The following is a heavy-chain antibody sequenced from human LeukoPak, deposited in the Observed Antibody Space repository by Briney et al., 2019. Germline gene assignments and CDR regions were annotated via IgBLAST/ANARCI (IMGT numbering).Heavy chain of an antibody. Sequence: ASVKVSCKAPGYTFTDYYIHWVRQAPGQGLEWTGWINPNSGDTFYAQKFQGRVSMARDTSINTAYMELSSLRSDDTAVYYCTRVHYDFWKSGYLFGWDSWGQGTLVTVSS. J-gene: IGHJ4*02. V-gene: IGHV1-2*02. D-gene: IGHD3-3*01. CDR2: INPNSGDT. CDR3: TRVHYDFWKSGYLFGWDS. CDR1: GYTFTDYY.